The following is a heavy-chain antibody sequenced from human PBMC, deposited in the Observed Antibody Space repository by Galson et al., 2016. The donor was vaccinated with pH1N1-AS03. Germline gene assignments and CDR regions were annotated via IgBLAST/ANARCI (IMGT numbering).Heavy chain of an antibody. CDR1: GFTFTSYS. Sequence: SLRLSCAASGFTFTSYSMNWVRQAPGKGLEWVSFISDTGTSNYYADSVKGRFTISRDNVENSLSLQMNSLTNEDTAVYYFATSLRLRGITFENWGQGTLVTVSS. D-gene: IGHD1-26*01. CDR3: ATSLRLRGITFEN. J-gene: IGHJ4*02. CDR2: ISDTGTSN. V-gene: IGHV3-48*02.